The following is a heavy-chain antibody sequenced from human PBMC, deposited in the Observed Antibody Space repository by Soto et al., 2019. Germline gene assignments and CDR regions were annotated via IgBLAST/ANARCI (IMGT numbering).Heavy chain of an antibody. V-gene: IGHV3-23*01. CDR3: AKDYTYDSSGYDDY. CDR1: GFTFSSYA. J-gene: IGHJ4*02. Sequence: VGSLRLSCAASGFTFSSYAMSWVRQAPGKGLEWVSAISGSGGSTYYADSVKGRFTISRDNSKNTLYLQMNSLRAEDTAVYYCAKDYTYDSSGYDDYWGQGTLVTVSS. CDR2: ISGSGGST. D-gene: IGHD3-22*01.